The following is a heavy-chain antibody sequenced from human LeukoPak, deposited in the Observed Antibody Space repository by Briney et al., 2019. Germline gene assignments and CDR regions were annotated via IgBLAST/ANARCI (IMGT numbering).Heavy chain of an antibody. CDR3: ARSIAVAGGLDY. J-gene: IGHJ4*02. Sequence: GGSLRLSCAASGFTFSSYSMSWVRQAPGKGLEWVSSISSSSSYIYYADSVKGRFTISRDNAKNSLYPQMNSLRAEDTAVYYCARSIAVAGGLDYWGQGTLVTVSS. D-gene: IGHD6-19*01. CDR2: ISSSSSYI. V-gene: IGHV3-21*01. CDR1: GFTFSSYS.